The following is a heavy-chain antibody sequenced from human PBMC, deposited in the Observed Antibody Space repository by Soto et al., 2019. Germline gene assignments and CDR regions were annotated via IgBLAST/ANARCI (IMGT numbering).Heavy chain of an antibody. D-gene: IGHD1-26*01. Sequence: QVQLVQSGPEVKKPGASVKVSCKASGYTFTDYYMQWVRQAPGQGLERMGWINPNSGGTNSAPKFQGRVSMTRDTSISTAYLELSSLRSDDTAVYYCAGTGGISSWGQGTLVIVSS. CDR1: GYTFTDYY. CDR3: AGTGGISS. CDR2: INPNSGGT. J-gene: IGHJ4*02. V-gene: IGHV1-2*02.